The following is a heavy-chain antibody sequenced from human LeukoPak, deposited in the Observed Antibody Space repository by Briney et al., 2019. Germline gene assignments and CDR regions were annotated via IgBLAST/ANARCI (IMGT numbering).Heavy chain of an antibody. V-gene: IGHV4-59*01. D-gene: IGHD2/OR15-2a*01. J-gene: IGHJ3*02. CDR1: GGSITGYY. CDR2: IYSTGST. Sequence: KPSETLSLTCTFSGGSITGYYWSWIQPPPGKGLEWIGYIYSTGSTNYNPSLTSRVTISVDASKNHLSLKLSSVAAADTAVYYCARKNDFDIWGQGTLVTVSS. CDR3: ARKNDFDI.